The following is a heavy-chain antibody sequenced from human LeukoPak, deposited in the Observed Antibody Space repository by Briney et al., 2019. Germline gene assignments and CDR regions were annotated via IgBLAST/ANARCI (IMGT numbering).Heavy chain of an antibody. CDR2: ISGSGGST. CDR1: GITFSSYT. CDR3: AHITMIAVVTPDDAFDI. V-gene: IGHV3-23*01. Sequence: GGSLRLSCAVSGITFSSYTMSWVRQAPGKGLEWVSAISGSGGSTYYADSVKGRFTISRDNSKNTLYLQMNSLRAEDTAVYYCAHITMIAVVTPDDAFDIWGQGTMVTVSS. J-gene: IGHJ3*02. D-gene: IGHD3-22*01.